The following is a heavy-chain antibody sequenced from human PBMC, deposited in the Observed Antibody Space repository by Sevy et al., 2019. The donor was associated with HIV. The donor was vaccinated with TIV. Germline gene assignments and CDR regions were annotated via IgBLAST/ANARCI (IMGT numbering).Heavy chain of an antibody. CDR2: IGHDGNKY. J-gene: IGHJ5*02. CDR3: AKDYCIGNDCFLGWFDP. D-gene: IGHD2-15*01. CDR1: GFTLSSVG. Sequence: GESLKISCAASGFTLSSVGIHWVRLTPGTGLEWLAFIGHDGNKYFYGASVKGRITTSRDNSKNTVSLQMNSLRVEDTAIYYCAKDYCIGNDCFLGWFDPRGQGTVVIVSS. V-gene: IGHV3-30*02.